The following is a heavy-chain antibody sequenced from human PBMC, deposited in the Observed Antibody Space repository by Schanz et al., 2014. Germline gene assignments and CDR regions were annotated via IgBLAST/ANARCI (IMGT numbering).Heavy chain of an antibody. D-gene: IGHD5-12*01. CDR2: INPNSGGR. V-gene: IGHV1-2*02. CDR3: ARDYSGYVIN. Sequence: QVQLVESGSELKKPGASVKVSCKASGYTLTHYAMNWVRQAPGQGLEWMGWINPNSGGRNYAQKFQGRFTMTTDTSASTAYMELRSLRSDDTAVYYCARDYSGYVINWGQGTLVTVSS. J-gene: IGHJ4*02. CDR1: GYTLTHYA.